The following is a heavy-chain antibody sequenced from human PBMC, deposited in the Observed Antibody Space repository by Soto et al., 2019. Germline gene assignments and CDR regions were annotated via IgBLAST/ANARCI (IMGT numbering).Heavy chain of an antibody. V-gene: IGHV1-18*01. CDR3: ARDPWGARHGYSSGWYNDY. CDR1: GYTFTSYG. J-gene: IGHJ4*02. D-gene: IGHD6-19*01. Sequence: GASVKVSCKASGYTFTSYGISWVRQAPGQGLEWMGWISAYNGNTNYAQKLQGRVTMTTDTSTSTAYMELRSLRSDDTAVYYCARDPWGARHGYSSGWYNDYWGQGTLVTVSS. CDR2: ISAYNGNT.